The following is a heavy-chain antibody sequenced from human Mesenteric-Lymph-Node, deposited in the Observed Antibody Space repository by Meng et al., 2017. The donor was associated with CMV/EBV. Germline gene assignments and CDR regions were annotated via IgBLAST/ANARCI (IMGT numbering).Heavy chain of an antibody. D-gene: IGHD2-2*01. CDR1: GGTFSSYT. V-gene: IGHV1-69*02. CDR2: IIPILGIA. Sequence: SVQVSCKASGGTFSSYTISWVRQPPGQGREWMGRIIPILGIANYAQKFQGRLTITAAKTTSTAYMELSSLRSEDTAVYYCASPLDCSSTPCPRGHDAFDIWGQGTMVTVSS. J-gene: IGHJ3*02. CDR3: ASPLDCSSTPCPRGHDAFDI.